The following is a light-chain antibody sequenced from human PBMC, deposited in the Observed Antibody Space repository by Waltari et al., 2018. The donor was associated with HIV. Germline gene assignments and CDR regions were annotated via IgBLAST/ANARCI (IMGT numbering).Light chain of an antibody. CDR1: SATNGAGYG. Sequence: QSVLTQPPSLSGAPGQRVTISCSGSSATNGAGYGVHWYRQLPGTAPKLPIYVNNNRPSGVPDRFSGSVSGTSASLAITGLQAEDEADYYCQSYDSSLSGVVFGGGTNLTVL. J-gene: IGLJ2*01. CDR3: QSYDSSLSGVV. V-gene: IGLV1-40*01. CDR2: VNN.